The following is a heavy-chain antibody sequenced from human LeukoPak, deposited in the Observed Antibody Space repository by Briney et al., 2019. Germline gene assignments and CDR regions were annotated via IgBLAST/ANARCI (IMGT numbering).Heavy chain of an antibody. CDR1: GFTFSNSA. Sequence: GGSLRLSCVASGFTFSNSAMGCVRQAPRKGLEWVSSITGGGGGAYYADSVKGRFTISRDNAKNSLYLQMNSLRAEDTAVYYCARDVVPAAIRASWFDPWGQGTLVTVSS. J-gene: IGHJ5*02. V-gene: IGHV3-23*01. D-gene: IGHD2-2*02. CDR2: ITGGGGGA. CDR3: ARDVVPAAIRASWFDP.